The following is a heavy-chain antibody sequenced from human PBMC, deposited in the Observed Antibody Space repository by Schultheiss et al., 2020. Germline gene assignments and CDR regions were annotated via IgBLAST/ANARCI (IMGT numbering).Heavy chain of an antibody. V-gene: IGHV4-59*05. CDR2: IYYSGST. Sequence: SETLSLTCTVSGGSISSYYWSWTRQPAGKGLEWIGRIYYSGSTYYNPSLKSRVTISVDTSKNQFSLKLSSVTAADTAVYYPYSRKDYGEDSWGQGILVTVSS. CDR1: GGSISSYY. CDR3: YSRKDYGEDS. D-gene: IGHD4-17*01. J-gene: IGHJ4*02.